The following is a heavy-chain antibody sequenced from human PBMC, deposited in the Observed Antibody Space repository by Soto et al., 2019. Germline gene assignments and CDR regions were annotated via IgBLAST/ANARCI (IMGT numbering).Heavy chain of an antibody. D-gene: IGHD3-9*01. V-gene: IGHV3-33*01. CDR3: ARDHFDWSHGGKDGEYFQH. J-gene: IGHJ1*01. Sequence: GGSLRLSCAASGFTFSSYGMHWVRQAPGKGLEWVAVIWYDGSNKYYADSVKGRFTISRDNSKNTLYLQMNSLRAEDTAVYYCARDHFDWSHGGKDGEYFQHWGQGTLVTVSS. CDR1: GFTFSSYG. CDR2: IWYDGSNK.